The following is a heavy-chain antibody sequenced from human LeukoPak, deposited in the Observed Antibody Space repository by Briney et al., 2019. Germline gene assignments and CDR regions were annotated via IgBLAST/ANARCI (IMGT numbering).Heavy chain of an antibody. V-gene: IGHV1-46*01. CDR3: ALTTVTTDGFDY. J-gene: IGHJ4*02. D-gene: IGHD4-17*01. Sequence: ASVTVSCKASGYTFTSYYMHWVRQASGQGLEWMGIINPSGGSTSYAQKFQGRVTMTRDMSTSTVYMELSSLRSEDTAVYYCALTTVTTDGFDYWGQGTLVTVSS. CDR1: GYTFTSYY. CDR2: INPSGGST.